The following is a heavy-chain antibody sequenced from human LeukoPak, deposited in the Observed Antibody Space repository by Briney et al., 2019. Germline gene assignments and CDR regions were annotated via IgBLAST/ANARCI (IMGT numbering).Heavy chain of an antibody. V-gene: IGHV3-23*01. CDR1: GFTFSSYA. D-gene: IGHD6-19*01. J-gene: IGHJ3*02. CDR2: ISGSAGST. CDR3: AKKEVEAVAGTGSAFDI. Sequence: GGSLRLSCAASGFTFSSYAMSWVRQAPGMGLEWVSGISGSAGSTYYADSVKGRFTISRDNSKNTLYLQMNSLRAEDTAVYYCAKKEVEAVAGTGSAFDIWGQGTMVTVSS.